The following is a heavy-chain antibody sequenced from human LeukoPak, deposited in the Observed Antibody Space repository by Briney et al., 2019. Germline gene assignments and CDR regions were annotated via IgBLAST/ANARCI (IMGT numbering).Heavy chain of an antibody. CDR1: GGSISSSNW. D-gene: IGHD2-2*01. Sequence: SETLSLTCAVSGGSISSSNWWSWVRQPPGKGLEWIGEIYHSGSTNYNPSLKSRVTISVDKSKNQFSLKLSSVTAADTAVYYCARSQLLSSMGNSRAFDIWGQGTMVTVSS. CDR2: IYHSGST. CDR3: ARSQLLSSMGNSRAFDI. V-gene: IGHV4-4*02. J-gene: IGHJ3*02.